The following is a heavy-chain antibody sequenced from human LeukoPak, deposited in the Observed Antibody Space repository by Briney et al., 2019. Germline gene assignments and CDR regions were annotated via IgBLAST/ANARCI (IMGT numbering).Heavy chain of an antibody. Sequence: ASVKVSCKAAGYNFPAYFIHWVRQAPGQGLEWMGRINPNGGDTNYAQKFQGRVTMAGDTSISTAYMELSSLISDDTAVYYCARVGFTTSWSNFDYWGQGTLVTVSP. V-gene: IGHV1-2*06. CDR3: ARVGFTTSWSNFDY. J-gene: IGHJ4*02. CDR2: INPNGGDT. CDR1: GYNFPAYF. D-gene: IGHD2-2*01.